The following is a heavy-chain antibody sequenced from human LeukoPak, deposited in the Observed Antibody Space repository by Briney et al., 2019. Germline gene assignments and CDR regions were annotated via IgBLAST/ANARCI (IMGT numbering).Heavy chain of an antibody. J-gene: IGHJ4*02. D-gene: IGHD3-10*01. CDR2: IYSGGTT. Sequence: GGSLRLSCAASGFTFSSYAMTWVRQAPGKGLECVSIIYSGGTTYYADSVRGRFTISRDNSKNTLYLQMDRLRVEDTAVYYCARKSDSLMLRGGDCWGQGTLVTVSS. V-gene: IGHV3-66*01. CDR3: ARKSDSLMLRGGDC. CDR1: GFTFSSYA.